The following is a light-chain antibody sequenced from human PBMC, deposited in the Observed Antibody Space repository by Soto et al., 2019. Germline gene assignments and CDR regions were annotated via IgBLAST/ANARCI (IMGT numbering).Light chain of an antibody. V-gene: IGLV2-14*01. CDR1: ISHIGAYNS. Sequence: QTPLTQPPYVSGSPGQSIHIACTGTISHIGAYNSVSWYQQHPGKAPKLIVFQVGFRPSAVSDRFSGSKSDNTASLTISGLQTEDEADYYCLSYTTSGTFVFGPGTKVTVL. J-gene: IGLJ1*01. CDR2: QVG. CDR3: LSYTTSGTFV.